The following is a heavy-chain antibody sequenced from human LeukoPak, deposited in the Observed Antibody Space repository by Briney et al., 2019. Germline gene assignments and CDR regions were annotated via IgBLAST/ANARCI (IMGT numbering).Heavy chain of an antibody. V-gene: IGHV4-31*03. Sequence: SETLSLTCTVSGGSISSGGYYWSWIRQHPGKGLEWIGYIYYSGSTYYNPSLKSRVTISVDTSKNQFSLKLSSVTAADTAVYYCARAREFWGIDYWGQGTLVTVSS. CDR1: GGSISSGGYY. D-gene: IGHD3-16*01. CDR3: ARAREFWGIDY. J-gene: IGHJ4*02. CDR2: IYYSGST.